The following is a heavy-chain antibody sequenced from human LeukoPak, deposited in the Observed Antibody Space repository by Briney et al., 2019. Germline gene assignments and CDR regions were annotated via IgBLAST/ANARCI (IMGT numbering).Heavy chain of an antibody. D-gene: IGHD2-21*02. J-gene: IGHJ4*02. Sequence: PTGGSLRLSCAASGFTFSSYSMNWVRQAPGKGLEWVSYNSSSSSTIYHADSVKGRFTISRDNAKNSLYLQMNSLRAEDTAVYYCARGVCGGDCYFFDYWGQGTLVTVSS. V-gene: IGHV3-48*04. CDR2: NSSSSSTI. CDR1: GFTFSSYS. CDR3: ARGVCGGDCYFFDY.